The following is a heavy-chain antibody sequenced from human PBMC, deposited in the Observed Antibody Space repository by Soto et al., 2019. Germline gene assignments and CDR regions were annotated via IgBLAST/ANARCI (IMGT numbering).Heavy chain of an antibody. V-gene: IGHV3-7*04. CDR2: IKQDGSEK. Sequence: GGSLRLSCAASGFTFSSYWMSWVRQAPGKGLEWVANIKQDGSEKYYVDSVKGRFTISRDNAKNSLYLQMNSLRAEDTAVYYCARASIAARPRGAFDIWGQGTMVTVS. CDR1: GFTFSSYW. CDR3: ARASIAARPRGAFDI. D-gene: IGHD6-6*01. J-gene: IGHJ3*02.